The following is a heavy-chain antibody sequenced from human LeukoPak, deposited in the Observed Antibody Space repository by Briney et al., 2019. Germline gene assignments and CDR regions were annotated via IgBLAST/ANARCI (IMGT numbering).Heavy chain of an antibody. CDR2: IYYSGST. CDR1: GGSISSSNYY. D-gene: IGHD3-10*01. CDR3: ARPPYPFDGWGSPPLDY. V-gene: IGHV4-39*02. J-gene: IGHJ4*02. Sequence: SETLSLTCTASGGSISSSNYYWGWIRQPPGKGLEWIGSIYYSGSTYYNPSLKSRVTISVDTSKNHFSLKPSSVTAAATAVAFCARPPYPFDGWGSPPLDYWGQGTLVTVSS.